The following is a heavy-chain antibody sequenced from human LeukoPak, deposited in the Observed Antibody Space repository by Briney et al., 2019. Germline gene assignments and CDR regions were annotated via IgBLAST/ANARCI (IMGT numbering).Heavy chain of an antibody. CDR2: ICGSGAST. Sequence: PGGSLRLSCEASGFTLSRYAMSWVCEGPGKGRGRVSVICGSGASTYFADSVQGRFNISRDNAKSPLYLQMNSPRAEDTALYYCPKPQGPTVDVELPSSIPRGGGMDIWGQGTTVTVSS. J-gene: IGHJ6*02. CDR1: GFTLSRYA. V-gene: IGHV3-23*01. CDR3: PKPQGPTVDVELPSSIPRGGGMDI. D-gene: IGHD2-2*01.